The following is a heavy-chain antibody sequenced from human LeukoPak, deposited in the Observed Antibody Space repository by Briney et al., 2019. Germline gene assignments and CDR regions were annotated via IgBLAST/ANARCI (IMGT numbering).Heavy chain of an antibody. D-gene: IGHD2-21*02. CDR3: ARSAYCGDDCYYYFDY. CDR2: IYYIGRT. J-gene: IGHJ4*02. V-gene: IGHV4-59*01. Sequence: SETLSLTCTVSGGSISSYYWSWIRQPPGKGLEWIGYIYYIGRTNYNPSLKSRVTMSVDTSRNQFSLKLTSVTAADTAVYYCARSAYCGDDCYYYFDYWGQGTLVTVSS. CDR1: GGSISSYY.